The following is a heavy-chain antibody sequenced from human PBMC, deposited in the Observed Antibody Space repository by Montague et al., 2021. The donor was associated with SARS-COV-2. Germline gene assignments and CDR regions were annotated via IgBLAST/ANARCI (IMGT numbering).Heavy chain of an antibody. CDR3: ARRCGDGTGYHYMDS. CDR2: INYIGTT. J-gene: IGHJ4*02. D-gene: IGHD3-9*01. Sequence: SETLSLTCTVSGGSISATDCYWAWIRQPPGKGLEWVGSINYIGTTAYNPSLRSRVTLSVDSSKNQFSLRLNSVTAGDTAVYYCARRCGDGTGYHYMDSWGQGTLVPVSS. V-gene: IGHV4-39*01. CDR1: GGSISATDCY.